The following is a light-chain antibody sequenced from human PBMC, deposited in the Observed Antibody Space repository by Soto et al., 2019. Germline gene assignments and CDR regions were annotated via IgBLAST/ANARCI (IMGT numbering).Light chain of an antibody. J-gene: IGKJ4*01. CDR3: QQYDNLPLT. Sequence: DIQMTQSPSSLSASVGDRVTITCQASQDINNYLNWYQQKSGKAPKLLIYDASDLETGVPSRFSGSGSGTDFTFTISSLRPEDIATYYCQQYDNLPLTFXGETKVDIK. V-gene: IGKV1-33*01. CDR2: DAS. CDR1: QDINNY.